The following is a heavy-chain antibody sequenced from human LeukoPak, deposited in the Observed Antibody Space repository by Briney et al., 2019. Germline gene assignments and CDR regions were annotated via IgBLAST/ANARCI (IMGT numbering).Heavy chain of an antibody. V-gene: IGHV1-69*01. CDR2: IIPIFGTA. CDR3: ASIYGSGSYYKPSDAFDI. CDR1: GGTFSSYA. J-gene: IGHJ3*02. D-gene: IGHD3-10*01. Sequence: ASVKVSCKASGGTFSSYAISWVRQAPGQGLEWMGGIIPIFGTANYAQKFQGRVTITADESTSTAYMELSSLRSEDTAVYYCASIYGSGSYYKPSDAFDIWGQGTMVTVSS.